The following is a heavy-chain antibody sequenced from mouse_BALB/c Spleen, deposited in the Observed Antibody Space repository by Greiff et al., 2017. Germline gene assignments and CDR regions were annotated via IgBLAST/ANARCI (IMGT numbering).Heavy chain of an antibody. Sequence: EVQLVESGPGLVKPSQSLSLTCTVTGYSITSDYAWNWIRQFPGNKLEWMGYISYSGSTSYNPSLKSRISITRDTSKNQFFLQLNSVTTEDTATYYCARWGPYGSSPWFAYWGQGTLVTVSA. CDR3: ARWGPYGSSPWFAY. CDR1: GYSITSDYA. V-gene: IGHV3-2*02. J-gene: IGHJ3*01. D-gene: IGHD1-1*01. CDR2: ISYSGST.